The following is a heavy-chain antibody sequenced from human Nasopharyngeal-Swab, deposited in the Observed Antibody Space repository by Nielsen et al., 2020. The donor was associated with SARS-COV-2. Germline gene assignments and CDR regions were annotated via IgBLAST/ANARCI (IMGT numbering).Heavy chain of an antibody. CDR3: ARVGVEWFGELIAGDYYYYMDV. CDR1: GFIFSSYT. D-gene: IGHD3-10*01. CDR2: ISGSSSYK. V-gene: IGHV3-21*01. Sequence: GGSLRLSCAGSGFIFSSYTMNWVRQAPGKGLEWVSSISGSSSYKYYADSMKGRFTISRDNAENSLYLQMNSLRAEDTAIYYCARVGVEWFGELIAGDYYYYMDVWGKGTTVTVSS. J-gene: IGHJ6*03.